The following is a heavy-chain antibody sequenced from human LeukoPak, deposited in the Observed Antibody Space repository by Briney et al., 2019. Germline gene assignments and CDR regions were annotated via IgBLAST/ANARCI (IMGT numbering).Heavy chain of an antibody. CDR2: MNPNSGNT. V-gene: IGHV1-8*02. D-gene: IGHD6-13*01. CDR3: ARGDSSSWLYYFDY. J-gene: IGHJ4*02. Sequence: ASVKVSCKASGYTFTGYYMHWVRQAPGQGLEWMGWMNPNSGNTGYAQKFQGRVTMTRNTSISTAYMELSSLRSEDTAVYYCARGDSSSWLYYFDYWGQGTLVTVSS. CDR1: GYTFTGYY.